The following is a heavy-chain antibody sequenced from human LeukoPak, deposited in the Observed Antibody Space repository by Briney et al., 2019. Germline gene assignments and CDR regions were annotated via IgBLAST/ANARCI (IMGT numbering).Heavy chain of an antibody. D-gene: IGHD3-10*01. Sequence: ASVKVSCKASGYTFTSYDINWVRQATGQGLEWMGWINPNSGNAGYAQNFRGRVTMTRDTSVSTVYMELSSLKSEDTAVYYCARKMRDSGSYPDWGPGTLVTVSS. CDR3: ARKMRDSGSYPD. V-gene: IGHV1-8*01. CDR1: GYTFTSYD. J-gene: IGHJ4*02. CDR2: INPNSGNA.